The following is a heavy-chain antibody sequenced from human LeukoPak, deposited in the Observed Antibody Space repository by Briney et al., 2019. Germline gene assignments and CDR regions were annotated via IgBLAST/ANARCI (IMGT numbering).Heavy chain of an antibody. Sequence: SETLSLTCTVSGGSISSYYWSWIRQPAGKGLEWIGRIYTSGSTNYNPSLKSRVTMSVDTSKNQFSLKLSSVTAADTAVYYCARGRAYCSSTSCYRTHYYYYMDVWGKGTTVTVSS. CDR1: GGSISSYY. V-gene: IGHV4-4*07. D-gene: IGHD2-2*02. J-gene: IGHJ6*03. CDR2: IYTSGST. CDR3: ARGRAYCSSTSCYRTHYYYYMDV.